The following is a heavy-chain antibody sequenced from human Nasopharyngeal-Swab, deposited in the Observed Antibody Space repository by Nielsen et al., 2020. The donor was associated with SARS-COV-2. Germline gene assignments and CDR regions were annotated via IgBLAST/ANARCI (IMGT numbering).Heavy chain of an antibody. J-gene: IGHJ4*02. Sequence: SGPTLVKPTQTCTLTCTFSGFSLSTSGMRVSWIRQPPGKALEWLARIDWDDDKFYSTSLKTRLTISKDTSKNQVVLTMTNMDPVDTATYYCARMPNYYDSSGYWEYYFDYWGQGTLVTVSS. V-gene: IGHV2-70*04. CDR3: ARMPNYYDSSGYWEYYFDY. D-gene: IGHD3-22*01. CDR2: IDWDDDK. CDR1: GFSLSTSGMR.